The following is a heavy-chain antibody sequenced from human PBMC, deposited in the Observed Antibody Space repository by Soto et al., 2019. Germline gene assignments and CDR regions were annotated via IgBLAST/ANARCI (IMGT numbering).Heavy chain of an antibody. CDR1: GGTFSSYA. J-gene: IGHJ4*02. CDR2: IIPIFGTA. Sequence: QVQLVQSGAEVKKPGSSVKVSCKASGGTFSSYAISWVRQAPGQGLEWMGGIIPIFGTANYAHKFQGTVTIDSDESTSTAYMGLSSLSSEDTAVYYCAFQQQLVQDSEFLNDYWGQGTLVTVSS. CDR3: AFQQQLVQDSEFLNDY. V-gene: IGHV1-69*01. D-gene: IGHD6-13*01.